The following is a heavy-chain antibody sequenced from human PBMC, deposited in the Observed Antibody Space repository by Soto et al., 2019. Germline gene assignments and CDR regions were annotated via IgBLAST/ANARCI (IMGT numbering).Heavy chain of an antibody. V-gene: IGHV1-46*01. CDR1: GGTFSSYA. CDR2: INPSGGST. J-gene: IGHJ6*02. D-gene: IGHD4-4*01. Sequence: WASVKVSCKASGGTFSSYAISWVRQAPGQGLEWMGIINPSGGSTSYAQKFQGRVTMTRDTSTSTVYMELSSLRSEDTAVYYCARDPGGYSNYGNSYYYYGMDVWGQGTTVTVSS. CDR3: ARDPGGYSNYGNSYYYYGMDV.